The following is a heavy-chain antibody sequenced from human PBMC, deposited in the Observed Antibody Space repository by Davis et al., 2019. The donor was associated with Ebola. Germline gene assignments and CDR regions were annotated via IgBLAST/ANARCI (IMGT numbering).Heavy chain of an antibody. CDR3: ARGRLLWFRELLYRYYGMDV. D-gene: IGHD3-10*01. J-gene: IGHJ6*02. Sequence: MPGGSLRLSCSVSGASISSYFWGWIRQPPGKELEWIGYISYTGRTNYNPSLKSRVTISVDTSKNQFSLKLSSVTAADTAVYYCARGRLLWFRELLYRYYGMDVWGQGTTVTVSS. V-gene: IGHV4-59*12. CDR2: ISYTGRT. CDR1: GASISSYF.